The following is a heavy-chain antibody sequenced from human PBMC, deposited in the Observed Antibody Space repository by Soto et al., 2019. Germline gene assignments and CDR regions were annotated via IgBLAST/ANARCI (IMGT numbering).Heavy chain of an antibody. CDR3: ASRSSGWYFDY. J-gene: IGHJ4*02. CDR1: GFTFSSYA. Sequence: EVQLLESGGGLVQPGGSLRLSCAASGFTFSSYAMNWVRQAPGKGLEWVSVISGSGGSTYYADSVKGRFTISRDNSKNTLYLQMNSPRAEDTAVYYCASRSSGWYFDYWGQGTLVTVSS. CDR2: ISGSGGST. V-gene: IGHV3-23*01. D-gene: IGHD6-19*01.